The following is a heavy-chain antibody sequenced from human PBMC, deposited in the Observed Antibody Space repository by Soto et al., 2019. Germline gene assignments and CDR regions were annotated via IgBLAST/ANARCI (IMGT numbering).Heavy chain of an antibody. CDR2: IYYSGST. D-gene: IGHD5-12*01. J-gene: IGHJ4*02. V-gene: IGHV4-59*01. Sequence: SETLSLTCTVSGGSISSYYWSWIRQPPGKGLEWIGYIYYSGSTNYNPSLKSRVTISVDTSKNQFSLKLSSVTAADTAVYYCERAGDEEWLLHHLDYWGQGTLVTVSS. CDR1: GGSISSYY. CDR3: ERAGDEEWLLHHLDY.